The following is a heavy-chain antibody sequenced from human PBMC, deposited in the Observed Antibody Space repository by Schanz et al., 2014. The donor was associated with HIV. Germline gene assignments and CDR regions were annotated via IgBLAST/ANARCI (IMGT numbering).Heavy chain of an antibody. D-gene: IGHD3-10*01. CDR3: ARGQFGELFYGMDV. CDR2: AHHSGST. J-gene: IGHJ6*02. CDR1: GDSISNTTHY. Sequence: QLQLQESGPGLGKPSETLSLTCSVSGDSISNTTHYWGWIRQPPGKGLEWIGSAHHSGSTYYTPSLKSRVTISVDTSKNQFSLKLSSVTAADTAVYYCARGQFGELFYGMDVWGRGTTVIVSS. V-gene: IGHV4-39*07.